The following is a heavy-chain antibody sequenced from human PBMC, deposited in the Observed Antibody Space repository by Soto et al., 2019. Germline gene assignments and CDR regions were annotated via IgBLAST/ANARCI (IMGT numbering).Heavy chain of an antibody. Sequence: QVPLVESGGGVVQPGRPLRLSCAASGFTFSNNAMDWVRQAPGKGLEWVAVISYDGSNKYIAESVKGRFTISRDNSKNTLFLQMNSLRAEDTAVYYCARGTTTSAFSAMDVWGQWTTVTVSS. CDR2: ISYDGSNK. CDR1: GFTFSNNA. V-gene: IGHV3-30-3*01. J-gene: IGHJ6*02. CDR3: ARGTTTSAFSAMDV. D-gene: IGHD1-1*01.